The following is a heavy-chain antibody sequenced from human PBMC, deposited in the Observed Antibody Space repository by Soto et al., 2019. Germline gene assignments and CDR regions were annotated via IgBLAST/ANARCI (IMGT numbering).Heavy chain of an antibody. J-gene: IGHJ6*02. Sequence: SETLSLTVAVPGYSISSGYYWGWVRQSPGKGLEWIGIISHSGYTYYNPSLKSRVTISVDTSKNPLSLNLNYVTGADTAVYYCVRDLIASGLGGMDVWGQGSTVT. CDR1: GYSISSGYY. CDR3: VRDLIASGLGGMDV. D-gene: IGHD2-21*01. CDR2: ISHSGYT. V-gene: IGHV4-38-2*02.